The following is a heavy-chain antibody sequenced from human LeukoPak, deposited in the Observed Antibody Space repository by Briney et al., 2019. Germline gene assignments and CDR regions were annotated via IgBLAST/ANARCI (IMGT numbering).Heavy chain of an antibody. CDR1: GFTFSSYG. D-gene: IGHD6-19*01. CDR2: ISYDGSNK. CDR3: ATGGYSSGWPTDY. J-gene: IGHJ4*02. Sequence: GGSLRLSFAASGFTFSSYGMHWVRQAPGKGLEWVAVISYDGSNKYYADSVKGRFTISRDNSKNTLYLQMNSLRAEDTAVYYCATGGYSSGWPTDYWGQGTLVTVSS. V-gene: IGHV3-30*03.